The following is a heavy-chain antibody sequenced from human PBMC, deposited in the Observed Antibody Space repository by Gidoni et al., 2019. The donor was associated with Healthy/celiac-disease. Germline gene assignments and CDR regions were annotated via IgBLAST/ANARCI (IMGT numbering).Heavy chain of an antibody. CDR1: GSSFTSYW. J-gene: IGHJ6*02. CDR2: IYPGDSDT. D-gene: IGHD2-15*01. Sequence: EVQLVQSGAEGNKPGESLKISCKGSGSSFTSYWIGWVRQMPGKGLEWMGIIYPGDSDTRDSPSFQGQVTISADKSISTAYLQWSSLKASDTAMYYCARLYCSGGSCYRRLYYYYGMDVWGQGTTVTVSS. CDR3: ARLYCSGGSCYRRLYYYYGMDV. V-gene: IGHV5-51*03.